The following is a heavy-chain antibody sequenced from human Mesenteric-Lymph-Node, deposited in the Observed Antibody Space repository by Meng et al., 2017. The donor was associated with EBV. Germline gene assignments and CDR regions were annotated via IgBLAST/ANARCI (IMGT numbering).Heavy chain of an antibody. CDR1: GFSLSTNGVG. D-gene: IGHD3-3*01. J-gene: IGHJ5*02. CDR3: AHKVDSGWFDP. Sequence: QITLKESGPTLVKPTXTLTLTCTFSGFSLSTNGVGVGWIRQPPGKALEWLALIYWDDDKRYSPSLKNRLTITKATSINQLVLTMTNMDPADTATYYCAHKVDSGWFDPWGQGTLVTVSS. CDR2: IYWDDDK. V-gene: IGHV2-5*02.